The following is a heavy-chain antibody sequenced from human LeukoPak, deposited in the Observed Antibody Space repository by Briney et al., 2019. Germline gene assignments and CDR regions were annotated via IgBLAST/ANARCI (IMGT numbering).Heavy chain of an antibody. CDR3: AKDAGATTSRYYFDY. CDR1: GFTFDDYG. J-gene: IGHJ4*02. D-gene: IGHD1-26*01. V-gene: IGHV3-9*03. CDR2: ISWNSGSI. Sequence: GGSLRLSCAASGFTFDDYGMSWVRQAPGKGLERVSGISWNSGSIGYADSVKGRFTISRDNAKNSLYLQMNSLRAEDMALYYCAKDAGATTSRYYFDYWGQGTLVTVSS.